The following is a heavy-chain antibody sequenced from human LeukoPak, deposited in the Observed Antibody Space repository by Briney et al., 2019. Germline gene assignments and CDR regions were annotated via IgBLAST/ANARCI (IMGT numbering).Heavy chain of an antibody. J-gene: IGHJ4*02. CDR2: IYSADTT. CDR1: GFIVSSNY. CDR3: AREDRWMGGFDY. V-gene: IGHV3-66*01. D-gene: IGHD2-15*01. Sequence: GGSLRLSCAGSGFIVSSNYMSWVRQAPGKGLEWVSIIYSADTTYYADSVRGRFTISRDNSKNTLYLQMNSLRAEDSAVYYCAREDRWMGGFDYWGQGTLVTVSS.